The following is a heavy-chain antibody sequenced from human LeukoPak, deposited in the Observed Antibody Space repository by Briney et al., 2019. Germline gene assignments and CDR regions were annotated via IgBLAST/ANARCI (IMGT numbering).Heavy chain of an antibody. D-gene: IGHD1-26*01. CDR2: ICGSGGST. J-gene: IGHJ3*02. CDR1: GFTFSSYA. Sequence: PGGSLRLSCAASGFTFSSYAMSWVRHAPGKGLEWVSAICGSGGSTYSADSVKGRFTISRDNSKNTLYLQMNSLRAEDTAVYYCANTRPSGSLVGSFDIWGQGTMVTVSS. V-gene: IGHV3-23*01. CDR3: ANTRPSGSLVGSFDI.